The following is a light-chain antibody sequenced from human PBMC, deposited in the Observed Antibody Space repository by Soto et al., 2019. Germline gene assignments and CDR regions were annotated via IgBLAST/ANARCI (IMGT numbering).Light chain of an antibody. CDR2: GAS. CDR1: QSVINNY. V-gene: IGKV3-20*01. CDR3: QQYDLFPRT. Sequence: EIVLTQSPGTLSLSPGERATLSCRASQSVINNYLAWYQQRPGQAPRLLIYGASSRATGMPDRFSGSGSQTDFTLTISRLEPEDFAVYFCQQYDLFPRTFGQGTKVEIK. J-gene: IGKJ1*01.